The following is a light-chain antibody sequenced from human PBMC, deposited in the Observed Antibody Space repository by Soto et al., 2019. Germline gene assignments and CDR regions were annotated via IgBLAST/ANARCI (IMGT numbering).Light chain of an antibody. Sequence: EIVLTQSPATLSLSPGERATLSCRASQSVSSYLAWYQQKPGQAPRLLIYDASNRATGISARISGSGSGTDFTLTISSLEPEDFAVYYCQRRGNWPYTFGQGTKLEIK. CDR3: QRRGNWPYT. CDR2: DAS. CDR1: QSVSSY. J-gene: IGKJ2*01. V-gene: IGKV3-11*01.